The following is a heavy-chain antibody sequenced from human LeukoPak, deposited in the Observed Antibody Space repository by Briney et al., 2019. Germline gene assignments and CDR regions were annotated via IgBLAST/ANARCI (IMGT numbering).Heavy chain of an antibody. Sequence: SSETLSLTCAVYGGSFSGYYWSWIRQPPGKGLEWIGEINHSGSTNYNPSLKSRVTISVDTSKNQFSLKLSSVTAADTAVYYCARDNPHYYDSSGFFDYWGQGTLVTVSS. V-gene: IGHV4-34*01. D-gene: IGHD3-22*01. CDR1: GGSFSGYY. CDR3: ARDNPHYYDSSGFFDY. J-gene: IGHJ4*02. CDR2: INHSGST.